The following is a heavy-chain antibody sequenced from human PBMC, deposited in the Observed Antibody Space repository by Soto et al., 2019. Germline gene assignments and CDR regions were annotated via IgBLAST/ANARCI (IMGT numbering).Heavy chain of an antibody. J-gene: IGHJ4*02. Sequence: QITLKESGPTLVEPTQTLTLTCTYSGFSLRTTGVGVGWIRQPPGKALEWLGIIYWNDDKGYSPSLKNRFTPTSDISKSQVVLTMTNMDPVDTATYYCAHTWGLPFDYWGQGTLVIVSS. CDR3: AHTWGLPFDY. V-gene: IGHV2-5*01. D-gene: IGHD3-16*01. CDR2: IYWNDDK. CDR1: GFSLRTTGVG.